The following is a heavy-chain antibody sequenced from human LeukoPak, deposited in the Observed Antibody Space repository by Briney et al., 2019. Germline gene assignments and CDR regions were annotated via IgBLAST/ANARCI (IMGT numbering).Heavy chain of an antibody. V-gene: IGHV3-9*01. D-gene: IGHD2/OR15-2a*01. CDR1: GFTFSNYA. Sequence: GGSLTLSCAASGFTFSNYAMHWVRQAPGKGLEWLSGISWNSGSIGYADSVKGRFTISRDNAENSLYLHMNSLRAEDTALYFCAKAAPRIYVSNTFDYWGKEILVTVSP. CDR3: AKAAPRIYVSNTFDY. CDR2: ISWNSGSI. J-gene: IGHJ4*02.